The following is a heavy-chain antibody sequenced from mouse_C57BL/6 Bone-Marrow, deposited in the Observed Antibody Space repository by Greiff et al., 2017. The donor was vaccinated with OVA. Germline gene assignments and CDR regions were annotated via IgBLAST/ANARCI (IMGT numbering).Heavy chain of an antibody. D-gene: IGHD1-1*02. J-gene: IGHJ3*01. CDR3: ARARLWSFAY. CDR2: IDPNSGGT. V-gene: IGHV1-72*01. CDR1: GYTFTSYW. Sequence: VQLQQPGAELVKPGASVKLSCKASGYTFTSYWMHWVKQRPGRDLEWIGRIDPNSGGTKYNEKFKSKATLTVDKPSGTAYMQLSSLTSEDSAVYYCARARLWSFAYWGQGTLVTVSA.